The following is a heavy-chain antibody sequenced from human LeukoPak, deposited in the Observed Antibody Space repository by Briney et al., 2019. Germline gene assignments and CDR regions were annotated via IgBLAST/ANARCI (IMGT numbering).Heavy chain of an antibody. CDR1: GGTFSSYA. V-gene: IGHV1-69*04. J-gene: IGHJ3*02. CDR2: IIPILGIA. D-gene: IGHD5-12*01. Sequence: GASVKVSCKASGGTFSSYAISWVRQAPGQGLEWMGRIIPILGIANYAQKFQGRVTITADKSTSTAYMELSSLRSEDTAVYYCASVDIVATIDREWRDAFDIWGQGTMVTVSS. CDR3: ASVDIVATIDREWRDAFDI.